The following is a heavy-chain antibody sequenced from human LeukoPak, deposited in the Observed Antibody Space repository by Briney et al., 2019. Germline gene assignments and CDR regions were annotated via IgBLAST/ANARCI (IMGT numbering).Heavy chain of an antibody. V-gene: IGHV4-61*01. CDR3: AKTAKYYYGSETYYFFEY. J-gene: IGHJ4*02. Sequence: SETLSLTCTVSGGSISSGSYYWSWIRQHPGKGLEWIGYISYSGSTTYNSSLKSRVTISLDTSQNQFSLKLTSVTPADTAVYYCAKTAKYYYGSETYYFFEYWGQGTLVTVSS. CDR1: GGSISSGSYY. CDR2: ISYSGST. D-gene: IGHD3-10*01.